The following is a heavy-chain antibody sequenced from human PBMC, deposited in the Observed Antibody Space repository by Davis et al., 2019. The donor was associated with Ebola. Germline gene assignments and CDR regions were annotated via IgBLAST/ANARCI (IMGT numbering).Heavy chain of an antibody. CDR1: GGSFSGYY. J-gene: IGHJ4*02. Sequence: SETLSLTCAVYGGSFSGYYWSWIRPPPGKGLEWIGEINHSGSTNYNPSLKSRVTISVDTSKNQFSLKLSSVTAADTAVYYCARGRRYSYGPPRYWGQGTLVTVSS. V-gene: IGHV4-34*01. CDR2: INHSGST. D-gene: IGHD5-18*01. CDR3: ARGRRYSYGPPRY.